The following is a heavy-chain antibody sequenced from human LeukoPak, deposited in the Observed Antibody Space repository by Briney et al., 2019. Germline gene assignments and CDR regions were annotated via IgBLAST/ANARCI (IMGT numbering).Heavy chain of an antibody. CDR3: AKDQKRGYSYGYLFYYYYMDV. V-gene: IGHV3-30*02. J-gene: IGHJ6*03. CDR1: GFTFSSYG. Sequence: GGSLRLSCVASGFTFSSYGMYWVRQAPGKGLEWVAFIRYDGSNKYYADSVKGRFTVSRDNSKNTLYLQMNSLRAEDTAVYYCAKDQKRGYSYGYLFYYYYMDVWGKGTTVTISS. CDR2: IRYDGSNK. D-gene: IGHD5-18*01.